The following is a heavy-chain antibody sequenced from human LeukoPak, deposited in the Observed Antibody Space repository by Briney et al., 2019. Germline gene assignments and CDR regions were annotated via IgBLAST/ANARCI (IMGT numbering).Heavy chain of an antibody. CDR2: IYHSGNT. CDR3: ARESSSSPDY. Sequence: SETLSLTCIVSGYSISNSYYWGWIRQPPGKGLEWIGSIYHSGNTYYNPSLKSRVTISVDTSKNQFYLRLTSVTAADSAMYYCARESSSSPDYWGQGTLVTVSS. J-gene: IGHJ4*02. D-gene: IGHD6-6*01. CDR1: GYSISNSYY. V-gene: IGHV4-38-2*02.